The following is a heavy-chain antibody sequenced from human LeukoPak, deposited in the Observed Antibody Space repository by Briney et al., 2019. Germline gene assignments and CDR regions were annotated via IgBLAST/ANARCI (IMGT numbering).Heavy chain of an antibody. CDR2: ISWNSGSI. V-gene: IGHV3-9*01. CDR1: GFTFDDYA. CDR3: AKDISGYSSSCYEFDY. D-gene: IGHD6-13*01. Sequence: GGSLRLSCAASGFTFDDYAMHWVRQAPGKGLEWVSGISWNSGSIGYADSVKGRFTISRDNAKNSLYLQMNSLRAEDTALYYCAKDISGYSSSCYEFDYWGQGTLVTVSS. J-gene: IGHJ4*02.